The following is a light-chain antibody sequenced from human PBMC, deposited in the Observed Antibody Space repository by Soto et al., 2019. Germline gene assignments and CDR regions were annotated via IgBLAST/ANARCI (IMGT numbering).Light chain of an antibody. CDR3: SSYTSSSTAVM. Sequence: QSALTQPASVSGSPGQSITISCTGTNSDVGGYDYVSWYQHHPGKAPELLIYDVSDRPPGVSDRFSGSKSGNTAYLTISGLQAEDESHYYCSSYTSSSTAVMFGGGTKLTVL. J-gene: IGLJ3*02. V-gene: IGLV2-14*03. CDR1: NSDVGGYDY. CDR2: DVS.